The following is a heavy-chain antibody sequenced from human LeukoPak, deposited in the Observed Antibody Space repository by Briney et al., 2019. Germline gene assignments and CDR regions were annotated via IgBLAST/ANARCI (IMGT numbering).Heavy chain of an antibody. Sequence: SVTLSLTCTVSGGSISSDYWSWSRQPAGKGLEWIGRIYTSGSTNYSPSLKSRVTMSVDTSKNQFSLKLSSVTAADTAVYYCAMGKEGYFDYWGQGTLVTVSS. CDR2: IYTSGST. CDR1: GGSISSDY. CDR3: AMGKEGYFDY. D-gene: IGHD7-27*01. V-gene: IGHV4-4*07. J-gene: IGHJ4*02.